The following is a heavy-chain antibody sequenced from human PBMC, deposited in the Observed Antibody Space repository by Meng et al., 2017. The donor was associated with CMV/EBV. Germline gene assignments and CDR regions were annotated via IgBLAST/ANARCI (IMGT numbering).Heavy chain of an antibody. CDR2: IGTGGDT. D-gene: IGHD6-13*01. V-gene: IGHV3-47*01. Sequence: GESLKISCAASGFAFSSYALHWVRRAPGKGLEWVSAIGTGGDTYYADSVMGRFTISRDNAKNSLYLDMNSLRAEDTAVYYCARGYNRLAASALDYWGQGVLVTVSS. J-gene: IGHJ4*02. CDR3: ARGYNRLAASALDY. CDR1: GFAFSSYA.